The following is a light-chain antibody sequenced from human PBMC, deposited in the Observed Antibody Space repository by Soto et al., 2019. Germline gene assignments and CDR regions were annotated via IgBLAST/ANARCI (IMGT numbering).Light chain of an antibody. CDR2: GGS. V-gene: IGKV3-15*01. CDR1: QGVHNN. CDR3: QQYNNWPIT. Sequence: VMTQSAASLCVSPGESDSLXCRASQGVHNNLAWYQQITGQSPRLLPYGGSTRAHARPARFSGSGSATEFTRTISRLQSEDFAFYYGQQYNNWPITFGQGTRLEIK. J-gene: IGKJ5*01.